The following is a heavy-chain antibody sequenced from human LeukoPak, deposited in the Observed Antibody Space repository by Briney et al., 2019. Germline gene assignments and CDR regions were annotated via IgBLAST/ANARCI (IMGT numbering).Heavy chain of an antibody. J-gene: IGHJ3*02. CDR2: ISSSGSTI. V-gene: IGHV3-48*03. CDR3: ARDLQCGGDCHYDAFDI. Sequence: LPGGSLRLSCAASGFTFSSYEMNWVRQAPGKGLEWVSYISSSGSTIYYADSVKGRFTISRDNAKNSLYLQMNSLRVEDTAVYYCARDLQCGGDCHYDAFDIWGQGTMVTVSS. CDR1: GFTFSSYE. D-gene: IGHD2-21*02.